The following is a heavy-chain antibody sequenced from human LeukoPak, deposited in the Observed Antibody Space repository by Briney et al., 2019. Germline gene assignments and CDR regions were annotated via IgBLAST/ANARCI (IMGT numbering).Heavy chain of an antibody. J-gene: IGHJ6*02. CDR1: GYTFAKYA. Sequence: ASVKVSCKASGYTFAKYAIHWVRQAPGQRLEWMGWINAGNGNTRYSQKFQGGVTITRDTSASTAYMELSSLRSEDTAVYYCARSILVVPVASHYNYGVDVWGQGTRSPSP. CDR3: ARSILVVPVASHYNYGVDV. CDR2: INAGNGNT. V-gene: IGHV1-3*01. D-gene: IGHD2-2*01.